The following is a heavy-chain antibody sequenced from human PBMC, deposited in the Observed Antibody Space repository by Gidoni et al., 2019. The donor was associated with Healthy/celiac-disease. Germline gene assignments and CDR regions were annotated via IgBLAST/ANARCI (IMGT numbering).Heavy chain of an antibody. J-gene: IGHJ6*02. V-gene: IGHV3-43*01. D-gene: IGHD1-7*01. Sequence: EVQLVESGGVVVQPGGSLRLSCAASGFTFDDYTLHWVRQAPGQGLEWVSLISWDGGSTYYADSVKGRFTISRDNSKNSLYLQMNSLRTEDTALYYCAKDQLPFPNYYYGMDVWGQGTTVTVSS. CDR1: GFTFDDYT. CDR2: ISWDGGST. CDR3: AKDQLPFPNYYYGMDV.